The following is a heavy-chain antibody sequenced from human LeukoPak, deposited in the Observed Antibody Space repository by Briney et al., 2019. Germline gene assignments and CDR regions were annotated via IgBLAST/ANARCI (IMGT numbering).Heavy chain of an antibody. CDR3: TREDRPFCPFAY. CDR2: ISHDGTT. J-gene: IGHJ4*02. Sequence: SGTLSLTCGVSGGSIDITNYWSWVRQAPGKGLEWIGEISHDGTTNHNPSLRSRVAMSLDRANNQFSLSLMSVTAADTAVYYCTREDRPFCPFAYWGQGVLVTVSS. D-gene: IGHD3-22*01. V-gene: IGHV4-4*02. CDR1: GGSIDITNY.